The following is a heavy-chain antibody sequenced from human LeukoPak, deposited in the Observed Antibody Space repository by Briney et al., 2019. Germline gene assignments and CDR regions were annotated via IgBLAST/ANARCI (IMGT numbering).Heavy chain of an antibody. CDR3: TRFGSDDGEYAY. J-gene: IGHJ4*02. D-gene: IGHD4-17*01. Sequence: GGSLKLSCAASGFTFSGSAMHWVRQASGKGLEWVGRIRSKANSYATAYAASVKGRFIISRDDSKNTAYLQLNSLKTEDTAVYYCTRFGSDDGEYAYWGQGTLVTVSS. CDR2: IRSKANSYAT. CDR1: GFTFSGSA. V-gene: IGHV3-73*01.